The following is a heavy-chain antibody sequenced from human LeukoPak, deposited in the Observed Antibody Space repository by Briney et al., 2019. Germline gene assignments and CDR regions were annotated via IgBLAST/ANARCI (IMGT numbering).Heavy chain of an antibody. D-gene: IGHD3-10*01. CDR2: IKSDGSNS. V-gene: IGHV3-74*01. Sequence: GGSLRLSCAASGFTFSTYWMHWVRQAPGTGLMWVSRIKSDGSNSNYEDCVKGRFTISRDNAKNKVYLQMNSLRAEDTAVYHCVRVGGRSSIGGDCWGQGTLVTVSS. CDR3: VRVGGRSSIGGDC. CDR1: GFTFSTYW. J-gene: IGHJ4*02.